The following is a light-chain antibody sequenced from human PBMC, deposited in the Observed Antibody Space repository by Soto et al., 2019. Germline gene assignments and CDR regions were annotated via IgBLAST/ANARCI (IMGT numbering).Light chain of an antibody. CDR2: DVN. V-gene: IGLV2-14*03. Sequence: QSALTQPASVSGSPGQSITISCTGTSSDVGGYNYVSWYQQHPGKAPKLMIYDVNNRPSGVSYRFSGSKSGNTASLTISGLQAEDEADYYCSSYTSSSTLVFATGTKLTVL. CDR1: SSDVGGYNY. CDR3: SSYTSSSTLV. J-gene: IGLJ1*01.